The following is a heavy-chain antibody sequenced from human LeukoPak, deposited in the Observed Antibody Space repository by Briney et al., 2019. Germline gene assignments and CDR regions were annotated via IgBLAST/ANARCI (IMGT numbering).Heavy chain of an antibody. V-gene: IGHV3-30-3*01. CDR3: ARVHRLSGYSSGWYGFGY. D-gene: IGHD6-19*01. CDR2: ISYDGSNK. CDR1: GFTFSSYA. Sequence: GGSLRLSCAASGFTFSSYAMSWVRQAPGKGLEWVAVISYDGSNKYYADSVKGRFTISRDNSKNTLYLQMNSLRADDTAVYYCARVHRLSGYSSGWYGFGYWGQGTLVTVSS. J-gene: IGHJ4*02.